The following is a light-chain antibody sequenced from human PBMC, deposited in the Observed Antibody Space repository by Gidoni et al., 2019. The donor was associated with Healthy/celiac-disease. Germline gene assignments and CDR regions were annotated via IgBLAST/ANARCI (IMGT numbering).Light chain of an antibody. CDR2: AAS. CDR3: QQGYSTPRT. CDR1: QSISSY. V-gene: IGKV1-39*01. Sequence: DIQLTQSPSSLSPSVGDRVTITCRASQSISSYLNWYQKKPEQAPKLLIYAASSLQSGVPSRFSGSGSGADFTLTISRLQPEDFATYYCQQGYSTPRTFGQXTKVEIK. J-gene: IGKJ1*01.